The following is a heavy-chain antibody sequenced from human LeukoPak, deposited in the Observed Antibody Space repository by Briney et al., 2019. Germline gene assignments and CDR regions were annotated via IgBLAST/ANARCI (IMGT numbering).Heavy chain of an antibody. CDR3: AKPAGGSGSYYRGNYFDY. J-gene: IGHJ4*02. V-gene: IGHV3-23*01. Sequence: GGSLRLSCAASGFAFSSHAMSWVRQAPGKGLEWVSAISGSGGSTYYADSVKGRFTISRDNSKNTPYLQMNSLRAEDTAVYYCAKPAGGSGSYYRGNYFDYWGQGTLVTVSS. D-gene: IGHD3-10*01. CDR1: GFAFSSHA. CDR2: ISGSGGST.